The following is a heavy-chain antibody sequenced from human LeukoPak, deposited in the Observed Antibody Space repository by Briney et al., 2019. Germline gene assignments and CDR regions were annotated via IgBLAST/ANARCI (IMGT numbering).Heavy chain of an antibody. V-gene: IGHV1-69*06. CDR1: GGTFSSYA. CDR3: ARVRQRIAVAGPSNWFDP. Sequence: SVKVSCKASGGTFSSYAISWVRQAPGQGLEWVGGIIPIFGTANYAQKFQGRVTITADKSTSTAYMELSSLRSDDTAVYYCARVRQRIAVAGPSNWFDPWGQGTLVTVSS. D-gene: IGHD6-19*01. CDR2: IIPIFGTA. J-gene: IGHJ5*02.